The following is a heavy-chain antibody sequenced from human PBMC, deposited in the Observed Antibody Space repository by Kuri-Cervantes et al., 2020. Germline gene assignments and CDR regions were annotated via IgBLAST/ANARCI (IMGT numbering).Heavy chain of an antibody. V-gene: IGHV4-39*01. CDR1: GGSISSSSYY. J-gene: IGHJ5*02. D-gene: IGHD4-17*01. CDR2: IYYSGST. CDR3: ARHGDYRFDP. Sequence: ESLKISCTVSGGSISSSSYYWGWIRQPPGKGLEWIGSIYYSGSTYYNPSLKSRVTISVDTSKNQFSLKLSSVTAADTALYYCARHGDYRFDPWGQGVLVTVSS.